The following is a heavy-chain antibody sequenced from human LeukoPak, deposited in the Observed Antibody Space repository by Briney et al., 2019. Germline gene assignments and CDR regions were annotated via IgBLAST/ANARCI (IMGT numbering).Heavy chain of an antibody. J-gene: IGHJ4*02. D-gene: IGHD3-22*01. CDR1: GGSISSGGYY. V-gene: IGHV4-31*03. CDR3: ATMPTEDSCGYWGLAGFDY. CDR2: IYYSGST. Sequence: SQTLSLTCTVSGGSISSGGYYWSWIRQHPGKGLEWIGYIYYSGSTYYNPSLKSRVTISVDTSKNQFSLKLSSVTAADTAVYYCATMPTEDSCGYWGLAGFDYWGQGTLVTVSS.